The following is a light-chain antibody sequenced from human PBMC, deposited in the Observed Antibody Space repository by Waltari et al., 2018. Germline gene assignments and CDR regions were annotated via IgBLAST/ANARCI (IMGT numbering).Light chain of an antibody. Sequence: QTVVTQEPSLTVSPGGTVTLTCASSTGAVAGGFSPSWFQQMPGQAPRALIFGSTNKYSWTPARFSGSLLGGKAALTLSGAQPEDEADYYCLLHFGGDQLVFGGGTKLTVL. CDR1: TGAVAGGFS. CDR3: LLHFGGDQLV. CDR2: GST. V-gene: IGLV7-43*01. J-gene: IGLJ3*02.